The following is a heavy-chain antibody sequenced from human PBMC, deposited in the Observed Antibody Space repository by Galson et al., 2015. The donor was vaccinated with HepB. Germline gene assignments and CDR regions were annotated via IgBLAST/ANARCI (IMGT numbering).Heavy chain of an antibody. Sequence: SLRLSCAASGFTFSSYAMSWVRQAPGKGLEWVSAISGSGGSTYYSDSVKGRFTVSRDNGKSSLYLQMSSLRADDTAVYYCARCPFSDYYGSGIYYDYWGHGTPVTVSS. CDR3: ARCPFSDYYGSGIYYDY. CDR1: GFTFSSYA. V-gene: IGHV3-23*01. J-gene: IGHJ4*03. D-gene: IGHD3-10*01. CDR2: ISGSGGST.